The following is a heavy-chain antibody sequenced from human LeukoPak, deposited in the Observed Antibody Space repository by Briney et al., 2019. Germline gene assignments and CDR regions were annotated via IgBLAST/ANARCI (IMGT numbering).Heavy chain of an antibody. V-gene: IGHV1-2*02. CDR1: GYTFTSYA. Sequence: ASVKVSRKASGYTFTSYAMNWVRQAPGQGLEWMGWINPNSGGTNYAQKFQGGVTMTRDTSISTAYMELSRLRSDDTAVYYCARDQYYDPPDYWGQGTLVTVSS. CDR3: ARDQYYDPPDY. CDR2: INPNSGGT. J-gene: IGHJ4*02. D-gene: IGHD3-22*01.